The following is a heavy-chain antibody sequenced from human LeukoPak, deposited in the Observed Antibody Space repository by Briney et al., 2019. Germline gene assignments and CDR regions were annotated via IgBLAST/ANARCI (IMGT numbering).Heavy chain of an antibody. V-gene: IGHV3-48*01. CDR3: ARYYGGNSACDY. CDR2: ITSSSTSTT. Sequence: GGSLRLSCAASGFTFSTYSMSWVRQAPGKGLEWVSYITSSSTSTTYYADSVKGRFTISRDNAKNSLYLQMNSLRAEDTAIYYCARYYGGNSACDYWGQGTLVAVSS. J-gene: IGHJ4*02. CDR1: GFTFSTYS. D-gene: IGHD4-23*01.